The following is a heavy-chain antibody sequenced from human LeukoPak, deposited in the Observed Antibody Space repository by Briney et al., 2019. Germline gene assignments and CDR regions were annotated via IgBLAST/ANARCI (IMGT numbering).Heavy chain of an antibody. Sequence: GGSLRLSCAASGFTFSSYAMHWVRQAPGKGLEWVANIKQDGSEKYYVDSVKGRFTISRDNAKNSLYLQMNSLRAEDTAVYYCARAGCSSTSCGPDYWGQGTLVTVSS. D-gene: IGHD2-2*01. CDR3: ARAGCSSTSCGPDY. J-gene: IGHJ4*02. CDR2: IKQDGSEK. CDR1: GFTFSSYA. V-gene: IGHV3-7*03.